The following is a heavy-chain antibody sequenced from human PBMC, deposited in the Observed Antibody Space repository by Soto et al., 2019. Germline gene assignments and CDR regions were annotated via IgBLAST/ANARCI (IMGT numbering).Heavy chain of an antibody. V-gene: IGHV3-30*18. D-gene: IGHD1-1*01. CDR1: GFTFSSYG. CDR3: AKEAGTTSS. CDR2: ISYDGSNK. Sequence: GGSLRLSCAASGFTFSSYGMHWVRQAPGKGLEWVAVISYDGSNKYYADSVKGRFTISRDNSKNTLYLQMNSLRAEDTAVYYCAKEAGTTSSWGQGTLVTVSS. J-gene: IGHJ4*02.